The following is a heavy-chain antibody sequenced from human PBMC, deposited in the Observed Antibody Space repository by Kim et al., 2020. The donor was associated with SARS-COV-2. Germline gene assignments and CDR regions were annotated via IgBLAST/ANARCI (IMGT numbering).Heavy chain of an antibody. Sequence: YSNPSLKRRVTLSVDTSKNQFSLKLSSVTAADTAVYYCARLEAYYYGMDVWGQGTTVTVSS. CDR3: ARLEAYYYGMDV. V-gene: IGHV4-39*01. J-gene: IGHJ6*02.